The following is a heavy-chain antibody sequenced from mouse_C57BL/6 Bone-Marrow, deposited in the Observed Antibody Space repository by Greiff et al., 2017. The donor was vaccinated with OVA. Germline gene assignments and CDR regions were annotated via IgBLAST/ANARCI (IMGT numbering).Heavy chain of an antibody. J-gene: IGHJ1*03. CDR3: ARVGYYAHWYFDV. D-gene: IGHD1-1*02. V-gene: IGHV3-6*01. CDR1: GYSITSGYY. CDR2: ISYDGSN. Sequence: LMESGPGLVNPSQSLSLTCSVTGYSITSGYYWNWIRQFPGNKLEWMGYISYDGSNNYNPSLKNRISITRDTSKNQFFLKLNSVTTEDTATYYCARVGYYAHWYFDVWGTGTTVTVSS.